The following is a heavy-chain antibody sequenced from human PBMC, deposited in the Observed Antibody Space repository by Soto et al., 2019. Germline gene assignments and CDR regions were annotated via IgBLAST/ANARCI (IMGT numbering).Heavy chain of an antibody. CDR1: GGSISSSSYY. D-gene: IGHD2-2*01. Sequence: SETLSLTCTVSGGSISSSSYYWGWIRQPPGKGLEWIGSIYYSGSTYYNPSLKSRVTISVDTSKNQFSLKLSSVTAADTAEYYCARPTTEIVVVPAAMPASAWFDPWGQGTLVTVSS. J-gene: IGHJ5*02. CDR2: IYYSGST. CDR3: ARPTTEIVVVPAAMPASAWFDP. V-gene: IGHV4-39*01.